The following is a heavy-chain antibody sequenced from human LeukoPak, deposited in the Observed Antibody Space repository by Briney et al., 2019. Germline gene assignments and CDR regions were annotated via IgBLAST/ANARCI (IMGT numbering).Heavy chain of an antibody. D-gene: IGHD2-2*01. CDR2: IYYSGST. J-gene: IGHJ6*03. CDR3: ARGGDIVVVPAAINLYYYMDV. Sequence: PSETLSLTCTVSGGSISSYYWSWIQQPPGKGLEWIGYIYYSGSTNYNPSLKSRVTISVDTSKNQFSLKLSSVTAADTAVYYCARGGDIVVVPAAINLYYYMDVWGKGTTVTVSS. CDR1: GGSISSYY. V-gene: IGHV4-59*01.